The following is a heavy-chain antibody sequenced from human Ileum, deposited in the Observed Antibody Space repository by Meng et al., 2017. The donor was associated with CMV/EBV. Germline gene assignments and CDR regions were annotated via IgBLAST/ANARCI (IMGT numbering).Heavy chain of an antibody. Sequence: GESLKISCAASGFTFSAFAMGWVRLAPGKGLEWVSSIYYGGTTYYADSVKGRFTISRDTSMDTLYLQLNNLRVEDTAVYYCAKGLNSGSRYNAFDILGQGTMVTVSS. CDR3: AKGLNSGSRYNAFDI. CDR1: GFTFSAFA. D-gene: IGHD3-22*01. CDR2: YYGGTT. V-gene: IGHV3-23*01. J-gene: IGHJ3*02.